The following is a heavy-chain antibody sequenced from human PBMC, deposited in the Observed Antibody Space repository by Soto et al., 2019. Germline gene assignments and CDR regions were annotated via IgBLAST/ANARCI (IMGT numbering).Heavy chain of an antibody. CDR1: GFTFSSYA. Sequence: GGSLRLSCAASGFTFSSYAMSWVRQAPGKGLEWVSAISGSGGSTYYADSVKGRFTISRDNSKNTLYLQVNSLRAEDTAVYYCSKALVGTYIDYRGQGTLLPISS. D-gene: IGHD2-21*02. CDR3: SKALVGTYIDY. V-gene: IGHV3-23*01. CDR2: ISGSGGST. J-gene: IGHJ4*02.